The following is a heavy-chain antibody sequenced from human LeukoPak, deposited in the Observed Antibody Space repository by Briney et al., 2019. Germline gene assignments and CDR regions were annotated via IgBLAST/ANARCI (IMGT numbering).Heavy chain of an antibody. V-gene: IGHV4-34*01. D-gene: IGHD6-13*01. Sequence: SETLSLTCAVYGGSFSGYHWSWIRQPPGKGLEWIGEINHSGSTNYNPSLKSRVTISVDTSKNQFSLKLSSVTAADTAVYYCARLARAMKAAEGGVDPWGQGTLVTVSS. J-gene: IGHJ5*02. CDR2: INHSGST. CDR1: GGSFSGYH. CDR3: ARLARAMKAAEGGVDP.